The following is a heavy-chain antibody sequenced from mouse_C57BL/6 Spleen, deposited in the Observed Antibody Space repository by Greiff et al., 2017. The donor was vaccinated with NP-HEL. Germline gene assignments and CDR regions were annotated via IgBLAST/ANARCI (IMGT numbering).Heavy chain of an antibody. Sequence: QVQLQQPGAELVRPGSSVKLSCKASGYTFTSYWMDWVKQRPGQGLEWIGNIYPSDSETHYNQKFKDKATLTVDKSSSTAYMQLSSLTSEDSAVYYCARWSNYPWYFDVWGTGTTVTVSS. J-gene: IGHJ1*03. CDR2: IYPSDSET. D-gene: IGHD2-5*01. CDR3: ARWSNYPWYFDV. V-gene: IGHV1-61*01. CDR1: GYTFTSYW.